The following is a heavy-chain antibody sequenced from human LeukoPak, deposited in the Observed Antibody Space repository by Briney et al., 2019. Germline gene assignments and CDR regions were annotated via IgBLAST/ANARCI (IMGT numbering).Heavy chain of an antibody. V-gene: IGHV4-39*07. CDR3: ASSTNDYYDSSGYYLMDV. CDR1: GGSISSSSYY. D-gene: IGHD3-22*01. Sequence: SETLSLTCTVSGGSISSSSYYWGWIRQPPGKGLEWIGRIYYSGSTYYNPSLKSRVTISVDTSKNQFSLKLSSVTAADTAVYYCASSTNDYYDSSGYYLMDVWGKGTTVTVSS. CDR2: IYYSGST. J-gene: IGHJ6*04.